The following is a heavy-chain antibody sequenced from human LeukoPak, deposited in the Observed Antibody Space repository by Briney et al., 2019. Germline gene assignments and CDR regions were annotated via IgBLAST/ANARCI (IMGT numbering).Heavy chain of an antibody. D-gene: IGHD6-6*01. Sequence: GGSLRLPCAVSGFTVSNDYMSWVRQAPGKGLEWVSVIYGGGDTYYADSVRGRFTISRDNFENTLFLQMDSLRAEDTAVYCTRLLPSSHHFFDSWGQGTLVTVSS. CDR3: TRLLPSSHHFFDS. J-gene: IGHJ4*02. CDR2: IYGGGDT. CDR1: GFTVSNDY. V-gene: IGHV3-53*01.